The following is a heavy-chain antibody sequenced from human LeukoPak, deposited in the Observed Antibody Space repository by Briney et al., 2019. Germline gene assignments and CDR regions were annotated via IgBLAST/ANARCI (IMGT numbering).Heavy chain of an antibody. CDR1: GYTFTGYY. CDR3: ARDLGSGYDYFDY. V-gene: IGHV1-2*02. J-gene: IGHJ4*02. CDR2: INPNSGGT. Sequence: GASVKVSCKASGYTFTGYYMHWVRQAPAQGLEWMGWINPNSGGTNYAQKFQGRVTMTRDTSISTAYMELSRLRSDGTAVYYCARDLGSGYDYFDYWGQGTLVTVSS. D-gene: IGHD5-12*01.